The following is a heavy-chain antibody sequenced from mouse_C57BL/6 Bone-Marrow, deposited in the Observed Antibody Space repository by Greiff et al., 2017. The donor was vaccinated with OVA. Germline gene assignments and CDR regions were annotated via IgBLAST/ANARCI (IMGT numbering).Heavy chain of an antibody. J-gene: IGHJ3*01. CDR2: INPNNGDT. CDR1: GYTITDYN. CDR3: ARESVVTPAWVAY. Sequence: EVQLQESGPELVKPGASVKLSCKASGYTITDYNMHWVKQSHGQSLEWIGYINPNNGDTRYNQKFQGKATLTVNTSSSTAYLELSSLTSEETAVYYCARESVVTPAWVAYWGQGTLVTVSS. V-gene: IGHV1-22*01. D-gene: IGHD2-2*01.